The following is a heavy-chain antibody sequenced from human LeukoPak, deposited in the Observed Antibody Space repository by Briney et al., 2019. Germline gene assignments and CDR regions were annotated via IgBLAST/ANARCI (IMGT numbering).Heavy chain of an antibody. Sequence: GGSLRLSCAASGFTFGSYAMSWVRQAPGKGLEWVSAIGGSGGSTYYADSVKGRFTISRDNSKNTLYLQMNSLRAEDTAVYYCAKDPSYYYDSSGYSFDYWGQGTLVTVSS. D-gene: IGHD3-22*01. CDR1: GFTFGSYA. CDR2: IGGSGGST. CDR3: AKDPSYYYDSSGYSFDY. V-gene: IGHV3-23*01. J-gene: IGHJ4*02.